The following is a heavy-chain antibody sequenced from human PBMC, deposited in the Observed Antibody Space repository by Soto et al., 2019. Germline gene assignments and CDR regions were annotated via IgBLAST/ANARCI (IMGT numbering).Heavy chain of an antibody. V-gene: IGHV1-46*01. D-gene: IGHD2-15*01. J-gene: IGHJ4*02. Sequence: ASVKVSCKASGYTFTNYHMHWVRQAPGQGFEKKGIINPSGGSITYAQKFQGRVTMTTDTSTSTVYMELSSLRSDDTAVYYCARDSSIVVDGGSCQDYWGQGTQVTVSS. CDR3: ARDSSIVVDGGSCQDY. CDR2: INPSGGSI. CDR1: GYTFTNYH.